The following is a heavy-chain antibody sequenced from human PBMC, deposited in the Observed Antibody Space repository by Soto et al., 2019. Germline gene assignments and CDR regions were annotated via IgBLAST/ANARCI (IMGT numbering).Heavy chain of an antibody. CDR1: GYTFTSYD. Sequence: ASVKVSCKASGYTFTSYDINWVRQATGQGLEWMGWMNPNSGNTGYAQKFKGRVTMTRNTSISKANKEISSLRTEDKTVKKRESVRRVVVPAALRHYMDVWGKGTTVTVSS. CDR3: ESVRRVVVPAALRHYMDV. D-gene: IGHD2-2*01. CDR2: MNPNSGNT. V-gene: IGHV1-8*01. J-gene: IGHJ6*03.